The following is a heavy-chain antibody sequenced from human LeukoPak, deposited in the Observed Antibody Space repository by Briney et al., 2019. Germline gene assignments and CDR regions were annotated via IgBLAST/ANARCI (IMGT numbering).Heavy chain of an antibody. CDR1: GYTFTSYD. V-gene: IGHV1-8*01. Sequence: ASVKVSCKASGYTFTSYDINWVRQATGQGLEWMGWMNPNSGNTGYAQKFQGRVTMTRNTSISTAYMELSRLRSDDTAVYYCARAAALGFDYWGQGTLITVSS. D-gene: IGHD3-10*01. CDR3: ARAAALGFDY. CDR2: MNPNSGNT. J-gene: IGHJ4*02.